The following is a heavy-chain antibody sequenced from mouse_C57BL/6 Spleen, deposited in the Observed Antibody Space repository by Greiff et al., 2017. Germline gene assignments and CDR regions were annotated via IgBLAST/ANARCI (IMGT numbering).Heavy chain of an antibody. CDR1: GYSITSGYY. Sequence: EVQLQQSGPGLVKPSQSLSLTCSVTGYSITSGYYWNWIRQFPGNKLEWMGYISYDGSNNYNPSLKNRISITRDTSKNQFFLKLNSVTTEDTATYYCARPPVYGDAMDYWGQGTSVTVSS. CDR2: ISYDGSN. D-gene: IGHD1-1*01. J-gene: IGHJ4*01. V-gene: IGHV3-6*01. CDR3: ARPPVYGDAMDY.